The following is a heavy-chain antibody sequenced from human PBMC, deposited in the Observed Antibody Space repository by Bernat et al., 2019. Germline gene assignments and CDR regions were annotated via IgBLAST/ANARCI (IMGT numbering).Heavy chain of an antibody. CDR3: VRRAGDYDFWSGYWGYYYYGMDV. J-gene: IGHJ6*02. Sequence: QLQLQESGPGLVKPSETLSLTCTVSGGSISSSSYYWGWIRQPPGKGLEWIGSIYYSGSTYYNPSLKSRVTISVDTSKNQFSLKLSSVTAADTAVYYCVRRAGDYDFWSGYWGYYYYGMDVWGQGTTVTVSS. CDR1: GGSISSSSYY. V-gene: IGHV4-39*01. CDR2: IYYSGST. D-gene: IGHD3-3*01.